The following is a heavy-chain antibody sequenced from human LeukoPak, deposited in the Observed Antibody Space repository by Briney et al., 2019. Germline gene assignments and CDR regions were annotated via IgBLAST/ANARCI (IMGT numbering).Heavy chain of an antibody. D-gene: IGHD6-13*01. J-gene: IGHJ4*02. V-gene: IGHV3-21*06. Sequence: GGSLRLSCAASGFTFSSYSLNWVRQAPGKGLEWVASISRSSDYIYYADSVKGRFTISRDDAKNSLYLQMNSLRAEDTASYYCARAYIAASGLIEYWGQGTLVTVSS. CDR2: ISRSSDYI. CDR1: GFTFSSYS. CDR3: ARAYIAASGLIEY.